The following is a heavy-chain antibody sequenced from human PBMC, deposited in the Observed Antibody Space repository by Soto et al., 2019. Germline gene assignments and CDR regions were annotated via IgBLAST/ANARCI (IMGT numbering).Heavy chain of an antibody. CDR2: ISSSGSTI. V-gene: IGHV3-48*03. J-gene: IGHJ6*02. D-gene: IGHD3-3*01. CDR1: GFTFSSYE. CDR3: ARDLTIFEGGAMDF. Sequence: GGSLRLSCAASGFTFSSYEMNWVRQAPGKGLEWVSYISSSGSTIYYADSVKGRFTISRDNAKNSLYLQMNSLRAEDTAVYYCARDLTIFEGGAMDFWGQGTTVTVSS.